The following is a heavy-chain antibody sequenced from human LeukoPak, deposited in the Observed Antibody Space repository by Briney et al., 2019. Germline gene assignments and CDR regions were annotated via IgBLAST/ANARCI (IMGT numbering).Heavy chain of an antibody. Sequence: GGSLRLSCAASGFTFSSYATSWVRQAPGKGLEWVSSITISGATTYYADSVKGRLTISRDNSKTTLYLQMNSLRAEDTAVYYCATYGSGSYYRKAFDYWGQGTLVTVSS. D-gene: IGHD3-10*01. V-gene: IGHV3-23*01. J-gene: IGHJ4*02. CDR1: GFTFSSYA. CDR3: ATYGSGSYYRKAFDY. CDR2: ITISGATT.